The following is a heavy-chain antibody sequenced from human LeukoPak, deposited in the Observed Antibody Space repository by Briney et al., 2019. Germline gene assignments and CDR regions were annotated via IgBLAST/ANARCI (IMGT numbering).Heavy chain of an antibody. D-gene: IGHD6-13*01. J-gene: IGHJ6*02. CDR3: AGDKRQLEFLYYYYYGMDV. CDR2: IKSKTDGGTT. CDR1: GFTFSNAW. Sequence: GGSLRLSCAASGFTFSNAWMSWVRQAPGKGLEWVGRIKSKTDGGTTDYAAPVKGRFTISRDDSKNTLYLQMNSLKTEDTAVYYCAGDKRQLEFLYYYYYGMDVWGQGTTVTVSS. V-gene: IGHV3-15*01.